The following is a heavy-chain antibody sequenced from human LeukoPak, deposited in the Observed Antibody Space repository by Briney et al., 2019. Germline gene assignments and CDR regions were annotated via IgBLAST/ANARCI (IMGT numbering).Heavy chain of an antibody. CDR3: ARDLVMVNTPGDDFDY. D-gene: IGHD2-21*01. CDR1: GFSFSGYW. Sequence: GGSLRLSCAASGFSFSGYWMHWVRQAPGKGLVWVSRINEDGGFTSYADSVKGRFTVSRDNAKNTLYLQMNSLRAEDTAVYYCARDLVMVNTPGDDFDYWGRGTLVTVSS. V-gene: IGHV3-74*01. CDR2: INEDGGFT. J-gene: IGHJ4*02.